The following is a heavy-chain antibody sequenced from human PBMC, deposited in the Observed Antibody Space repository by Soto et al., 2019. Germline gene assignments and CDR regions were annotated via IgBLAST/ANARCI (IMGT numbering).Heavy chain of an antibody. CDR1: GVTFSSYA. Sequence: GESPSLSCGAAGVTFSSYAVSWIRQAPGKGLEWVSAISGSGGSTYYADSVKGRFTISRDNAKNTLYLQMDSLRAEDTAVYYCARGIGYSAQDDWGQGTLVTVSS. CDR2: ISGSGGST. CDR3: ARGIGYSAQDD. D-gene: IGHD5-18*01. J-gene: IGHJ4*02. V-gene: IGHV3-23*01.